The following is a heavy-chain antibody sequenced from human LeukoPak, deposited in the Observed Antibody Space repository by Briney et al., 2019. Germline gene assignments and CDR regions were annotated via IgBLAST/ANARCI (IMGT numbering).Heavy chain of an antibody. Sequence: PSETLSLTCTVSGGSISSGGYYWSWIRQPPGKGLEWIGEINHSGSTNYNPSLKSRVTISVDTSKNQFSLKLSSVTAADTAVYYCARRPGRCSGGSCYEEQPKDAYYYGMDVWGQGTTVTVSS. D-gene: IGHD2-15*01. CDR1: GGSISSGGYY. J-gene: IGHJ6*02. CDR3: ARRPGRCSGGSCYEEQPKDAYYYGMDV. CDR2: INHSGST. V-gene: IGHV4-39*07.